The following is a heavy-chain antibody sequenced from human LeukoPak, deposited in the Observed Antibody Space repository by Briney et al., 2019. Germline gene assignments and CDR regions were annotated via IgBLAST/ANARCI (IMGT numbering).Heavy chain of an antibody. CDR2: IWYDGRNK. CDR3: AKEKLPSGYSFLTDY. D-gene: IGHD5-18*01. J-gene: IGHJ4*02. Sequence: GGSLRLSCAASGFTFSDYYMSWIRQAPGKGLDWVAVIWYDGRNKFYADSVKGRFTISRDDSKSTLYLQMNSLRPEDTAVYYCAKEKLPSGYSFLTDYWGQGTLVTVSS. V-gene: IGHV3-30*02. CDR1: GFTFSDYY.